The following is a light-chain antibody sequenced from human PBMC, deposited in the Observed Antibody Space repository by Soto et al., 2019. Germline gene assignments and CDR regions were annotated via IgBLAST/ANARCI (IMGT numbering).Light chain of an antibody. CDR2: AAS. CDR3: LQNNTYPLT. CDR1: QGIRKD. V-gene: IGKV1-17*01. Sequence: DIQMTQSPSSLSASVGDRVTITCRASQGIRKDLGWYQQKPGKAPKRLIYAASSLQSGVPSRFSGSGFGTEFTLTISCMPPEDFATCDCLQNNTYPLTFGGGTKLEI. J-gene: IGKJ4*01.